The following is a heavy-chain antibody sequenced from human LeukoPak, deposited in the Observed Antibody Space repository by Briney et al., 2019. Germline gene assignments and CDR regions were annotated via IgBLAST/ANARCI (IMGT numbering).Heavy chain of an antibody. CDR1: GGSISSGSYY. CDR3: ARLGYSGYDYYFDY. CDR2: IYYSGST. J-gene: IGHJ4*02. D-gene: IGHD5-12*01. V-gene: IGHV4-39*01. Sequence: PSETLSITCTVSGGSISSGSYYCGWIRQPPGKGLEWIGSIYYSGSTYYNPSLKSRVTISVDTSKNQFSLKLSSVTAADTAVYYCARLGYSGYDYYFDYWGQGTLVTVAS.